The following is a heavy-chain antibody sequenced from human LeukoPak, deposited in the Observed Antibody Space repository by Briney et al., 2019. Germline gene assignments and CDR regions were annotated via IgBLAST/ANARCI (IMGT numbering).Heavy chain of an antibody. CDR3: ARRYDNTGYYVY. Sequence: GESLKISCKGSGYSFTDYWIAWVRQLPGKGLEWMGIIYPGDSDTRYSPPFQGQVTISADKSISTAYLQWSSLKASDTAMYYCARRYDNTGYYVYWGQGTPVTVSS. D-gene: IGHD3-22*01. V-gene: IGHV5-51*01. J-gene: IGHJ4*02. CDR1: GYSFTDYW. CDR2: IYPGDSDT.